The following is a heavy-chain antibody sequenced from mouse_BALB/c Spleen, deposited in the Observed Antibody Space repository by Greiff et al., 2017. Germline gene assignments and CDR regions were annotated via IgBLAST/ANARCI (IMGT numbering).Heavy chain of an antibody. D-gene: IGHD2-10*02. CDR2: ILPGSGST. CDR1: GYTFSSYW. CDR3: ARKYGNYVWFAY. J-gene: IGHJ3*01. Sequence: QVQLKESGAELMKPGASVKISCKATGYTFSSYWIEWVKQRPGHGLEWIGEILPGSGSTNYNEKFKGKATFTADTSSNTAYMQLSSLTSEDSAVYYCARKYGNYVWFAYWGQGTLVTVSA. V-gene: IGHV1-9*01.